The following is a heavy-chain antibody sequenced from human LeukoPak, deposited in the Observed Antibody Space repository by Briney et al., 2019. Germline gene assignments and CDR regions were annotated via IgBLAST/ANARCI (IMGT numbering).Heavy chain of an antibody. Sequence: ASVKVSCKASGYTFTSYDINWVRQATGQGLEWMGWMNPNSGNTGYAQKFQGRVTMTRNTSISTAYMELSNLRSEDTAVYYCARDGRRRWLQYRGAFDIWGQGTMVTVSS. D-gene: IGHD5-24*01. CDR3: ARDGRRRWLQYRGAFDI. J-gene: IGHJ3*02. V-gene: IGHV1-8*01. CDR1: GYTFTSYD. CDR2: MNPNSGNT.